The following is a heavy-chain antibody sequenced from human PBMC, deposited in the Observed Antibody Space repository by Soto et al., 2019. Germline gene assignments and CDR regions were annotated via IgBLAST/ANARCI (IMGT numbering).Heavy chain of an antibody. D-gene: IGHD3-22*01. CDR1: GYTFTSYG. CDR2: ISAYNGNT. CDR3: ARDSPYDSLGGYYYGMDV. V-gene: IGHV1-18*01. Sequence: QVQLVQSGAEVKKPGASVKVSCKASGYTFTSYGISWVRQAPGQGLEWMGWISAYNGNTNYAQKLQGRVTMTTDTSTSTAYMELRSLRFDDTAVYYSARDSPYDSLGGYYYGMDVWGQGTTVTVSS. J-gene: IGHJ6*02.